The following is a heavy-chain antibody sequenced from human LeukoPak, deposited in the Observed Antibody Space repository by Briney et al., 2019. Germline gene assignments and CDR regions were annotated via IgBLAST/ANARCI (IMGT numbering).Heavy chain of an antibody. Sequence: PGGSLRLSCAASGFTFSSYAMSWVRQAPGKGLGWVSSFGGGGVDTYYVDSVKGRFTISTDNSKNTLYLQINSLTDDDTAVYNCPKDPPTTGTTFDNWGRRTLVTVSS. V-gene: IGHV3-23*01. CDR2: FGGGGVDT. J-gene: IGHJ4*02. CDR1: GFTFSSYA. CDR3: PKDPPTTGTTFDN. D-gene: IGHD1-1*01.